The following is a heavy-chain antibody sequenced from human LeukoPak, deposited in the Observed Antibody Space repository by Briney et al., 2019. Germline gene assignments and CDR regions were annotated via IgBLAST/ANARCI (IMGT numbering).Heavy chain of an antibody. CDR3: ASGHATNRGGVXTXDX. D-gene: IGHD2-21*01. J-gene: IGHJ3*01. V-gene: IGHV3-11*01. Sequence: GGSLRLSCAASGFSFSTSWMSWVRQAPGKGLEWVSYISTSGSTTYYVESVKGRFTISRDDAKNSLYLQMNSLRAEDTAVYYCASGHATNRGGVXTXDXWXXXTLVTVS. CDR1: GFSFSTSW. CDR2: ISTSGSTT.